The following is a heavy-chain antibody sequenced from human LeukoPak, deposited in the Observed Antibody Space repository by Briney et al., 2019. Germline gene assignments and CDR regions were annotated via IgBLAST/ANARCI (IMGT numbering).Heavy chain of an antibody. CDR3: ARSCSTTNCYAEY. CDR2: ISSNGGST. V-gene: IGHV3-64*01. J-gene: IGHJ4*02. D-gene: IGHD2-2*01. CDR1: GFTFSSLA. Sequence: GGSLRLSCAASGFTFSSLAMQWVRQAPGKGLEYVSAISSNGGSTYYANSVKGRFTISRDNSKNTLYLQMGSLRAEDMAVYYCARSCSTTNCYAEYWGQGTLVTVSS.